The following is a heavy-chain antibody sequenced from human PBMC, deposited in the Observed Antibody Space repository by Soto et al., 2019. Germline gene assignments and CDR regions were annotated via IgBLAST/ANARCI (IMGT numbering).Heavy chain of an antibody. CDR3: ASPGYSYGYGAFDI. CDR2: IYYSGST. Sequence: PSETLSLTCTVSGGSISSGGYYWSWIRQHPGKGLEGIGYIYYSGSTYYNPSLKSRVTISVDTSKNQFSLKLSSVTAADTAVYYCASPGYSYGYGAFDIWRQGTMVAVSS. CDR1: GGSISSGGYY. J-gene: IGHJ3*02. D-gene: IGHD5-18*01. V-gene: IGHV4-31*03.